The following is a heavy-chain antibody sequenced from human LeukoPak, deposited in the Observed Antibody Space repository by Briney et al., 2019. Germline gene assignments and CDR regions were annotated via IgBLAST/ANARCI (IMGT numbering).Heavy chain of an antibody. D-gene: IGHD1-26*01. CDR1: GFTFSYYY. Sequence: GGSLRLSCAASGFTFSYYYMNWVRQAPGKGLEWVADIRHDGSENYYVDSVQGRFTISRDNAKNSLYLQMNSLRAEDTAVYYCARYRDWEWEVSYMDVWGKGTTVTVSS. V-gene: IGHV3-7*01. CDR3: ARYRDWEWEVSYMDV. CDR2: IRHDGSEN. J-gene: IGHJ6*03.